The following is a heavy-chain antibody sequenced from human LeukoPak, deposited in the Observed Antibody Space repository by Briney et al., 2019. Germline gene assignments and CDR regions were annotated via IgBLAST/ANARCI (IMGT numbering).Heavy chain of an antibody. J-gene: IGHJ4*02. V-gene: IGHV3-23*01. CDR1: GFAFSTYA. CDR2: ISGSGSNT. CDR3: AKSLTVTTRIHSIDP. D-gene: IGHD4-17*01. Sequence: GGSLRLSCAASGFAFSTYAMSWVRQAPGKGLEWVSSISGSGSNTYYADSVKGQFTISRDSSKSTLYLQMNSLRAEDTAVYYCAKSLTVTTRIHSIDPRGQGTLVTVSS.